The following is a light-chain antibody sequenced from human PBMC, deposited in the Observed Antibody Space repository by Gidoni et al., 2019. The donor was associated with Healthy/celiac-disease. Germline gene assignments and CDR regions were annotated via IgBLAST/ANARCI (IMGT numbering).Light chain of an antibody. CDR1: QDISNY. V-gene: IGKV1-33*01. CDR3: QQYDNLPIT. J-gene: IGKJ5*01. CDR2: DAS. Sequence: DIQMTQSPSSLSASVEDRVTITCQASQDISNYLNWYQQKPGKAPKLLIYDASNLETGVQSRFSGSGSGTDFTFTISSLQPEDIATYYCQQYDNLPITFGQGTRLEIK.